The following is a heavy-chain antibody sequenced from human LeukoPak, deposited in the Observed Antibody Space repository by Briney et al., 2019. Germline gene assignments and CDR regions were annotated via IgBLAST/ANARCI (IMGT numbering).Heavy chain of an antibody. CDR3: ARASPYPSNYYDSSCFDY. Sequence: ASVTVSCKASGYTFTGYYMHWVRRAPGQGLEWMGWINPNSGGTNYAQKFQGRVTMTRDTSISTAYMELSRLRSDDTAVYYCARASPYPSNYYDSSCFDYWGQGTLVTVSS. J-gene: IGHJ4*02. D-gene: IGHD3-22*01. V-gene: IGHV1-2*02. CDR2: INPNSGGT. CDR1: GYTFTGYY.